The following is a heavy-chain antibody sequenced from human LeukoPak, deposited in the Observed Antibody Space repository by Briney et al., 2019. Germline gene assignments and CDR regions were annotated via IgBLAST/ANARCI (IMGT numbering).Heavy chain of an antibody. D-gene: IGHD6-19*01. CDR1: GFTFSSYG. J-gene: IGHJ5*02. Sequence: GGSLRLSCAACGFTFSSYGMHWVRQAPGKGLEWVAFIRYDGSNKYYADSVKGRFTISRDNSKNTLYLQMNSLRAEDTAVYYCAKPGYSSGWSFDWFDPWGQGTLVTVSS. CDR2: IRYDGSNK. V-gene: IGHV3-30*02. CDR3: AKPGYSSGWSFDWFDP.